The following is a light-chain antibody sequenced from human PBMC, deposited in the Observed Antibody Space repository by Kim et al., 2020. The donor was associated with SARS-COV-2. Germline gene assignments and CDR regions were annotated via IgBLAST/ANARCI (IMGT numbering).Light chain of an antibody. CDR2: DVS. J-gene: IGLJ1*01. CDR1: NSDVGGYNY. Sequence: GQSVTISCTGTNSDVGGYNYVSWYQQHPGKAPKVMIYDVSKWPSGVPDRFSGSKSGNTASLTISGLQAEDGADYYCCSYAGSYTYVFGTGTKVTVL. V-gene: IGLV2-11*01. CDR3: CSYAGSYTYV.